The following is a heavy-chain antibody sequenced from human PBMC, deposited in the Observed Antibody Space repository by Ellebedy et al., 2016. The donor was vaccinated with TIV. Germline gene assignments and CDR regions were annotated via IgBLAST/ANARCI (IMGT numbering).Heavy chain of an antibody. V-gene: IGHV3-7*01. CDR2: IYQDGSDQ. CDR3: ARRGSYGDYAVEINSWFDP. D-gene: IGHD4-17*01. CDR1: GFSFHSYW. J-gene: IGHJ5*02. Sequence: GESLKISCAASGFSFHSYWMSWVRQAPGKGLQWVANIYQDGSDQNYVDSVKGRFTISRDNANNYLFLQMNSLGVEDTAVYYCARRGSYGDYAVEINSWFDPWGRGTLVTVSS.